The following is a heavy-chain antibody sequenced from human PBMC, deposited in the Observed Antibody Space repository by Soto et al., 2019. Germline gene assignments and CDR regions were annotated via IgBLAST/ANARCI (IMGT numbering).Heavy chain of an antibody. V-gene: IGHV3-43*01. CDR1: GVTFDDYP. CDR2: ISWDGGST. CDR3: AKARRVEIYSKPGLYYYGMDV. Sequence: EVQLVESGGVVVQPGGALRLSCGAAGVTFDDYPMHWVRQGPGKGLEWVSLISWDGGSTFYADSGEGRFTISRDNSKNSLYLQTNRLTTDDTALYYCAKARRVEIYSKPGLYYYGMDVWGQGTTVTVSS. J-gene: IGHJ6*02. D-gene: IGHD4-4*01.